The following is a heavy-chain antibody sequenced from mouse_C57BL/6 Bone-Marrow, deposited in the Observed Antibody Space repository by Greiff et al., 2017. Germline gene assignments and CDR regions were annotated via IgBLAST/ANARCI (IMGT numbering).Heavy chain of an antibody. CDR3: ARRTGTYAMDY. CDR2: INPYNGGT. Sequence: EVKLVESGPVLVKPGASVKMSCKASGYTFTDYYMNWVKQSHGKSLEWIGVINPYNGGTSYNQKFKGKATLTVDKSSSTAYMELNSLTSEDSAVYYCARRTGTYAMDYWGQGTSVTVSS. V-gene: IGHV1-19*01. J-gene: IGHJ4*01. D-gene: IGHD4-1*01. CDR1: GYTFTDYY.